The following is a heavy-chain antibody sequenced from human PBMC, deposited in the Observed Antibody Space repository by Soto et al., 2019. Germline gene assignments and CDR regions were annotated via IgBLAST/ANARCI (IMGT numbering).Heavy chain of an antibody. Sequence: GGSLRLSCAASGFTFSSYSMNWVRQAPGKGLEWVSYISSSSSTIYYADSVKGRFTISRDNAKNSLYLQMNSLRDEDTAVYYCARKGGYSYTYYYGMDVWGQGTTVTVSS. J-gene: IGHJ6*02. V-gene: IGHV3-48*02. CDR3: ARKGGYSYTYYYGMDV. CDR2: ISSSSSTI. CDR1: GFTFSSYS. D-gene: IGHD5-18*01.